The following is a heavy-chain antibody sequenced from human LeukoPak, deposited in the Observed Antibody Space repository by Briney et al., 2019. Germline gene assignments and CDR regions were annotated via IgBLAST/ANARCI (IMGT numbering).Heavy chain of an antibody. CDR1: GFTFSSYS. CDR3: ARNRGDPSYFDY. Sequence: GGSLRLSCAASGFTFSSYSMNWVRQAPGKGLEWVSSISTSSSYIYYADSVKGRFTISRNNPKNSLYLQMNSLRAEDTAVYYCARNRGDPSYFDYWGQGTLVTVSS. CDR2: ISTSSSYI. D-gene: IGHD4-17*01. J-gene: IGHJ4*02. V-gene: IGHV3-21*01.